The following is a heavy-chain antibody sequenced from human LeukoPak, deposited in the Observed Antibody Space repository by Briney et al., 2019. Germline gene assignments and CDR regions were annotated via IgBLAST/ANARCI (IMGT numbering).Heavy chain of an antibody. CDR3: ARGIAARHQSRKIDY. CDR1: GGSFSGYY. J-gene: IGHJ4*02. Sequence: PSETLSLTCAAYGGSFSGYYWSWIRQPPGKGLEWIWEINHSGSTNYNASLKGRVTISVDKSKNQFSLKMNSVTAADTAVYYCARGIAARHQSRKIDYWGQGTLVIVSS. D-gene: IGHD6-6*01. V-gene: IGHV4-34*01. CDR2: INHSGST.